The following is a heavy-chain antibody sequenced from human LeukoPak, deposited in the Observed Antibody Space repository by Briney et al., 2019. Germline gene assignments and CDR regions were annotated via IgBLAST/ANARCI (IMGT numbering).Heavy chain of an antibody. D-gene: IGHD2-15*01. CDR1: GFTFSNHG. Sequence: GGSLRLSCAASGFTFSNHGMNWVRQAPGKGLEWVSGISPSGDITYYADSVKGRFTVSRDNFKNTLYLQMNSLRAEDTAVYYCAKEENLGYCSGGSCSFQYYFDYWGQGTLVTVSS. CDR3: AKEENLGYCSGGSCSFQYYFDY. V-gene: IGHV3-23*01. J-gene: IGHJ4*02. CDR2: ISPSGDIT.